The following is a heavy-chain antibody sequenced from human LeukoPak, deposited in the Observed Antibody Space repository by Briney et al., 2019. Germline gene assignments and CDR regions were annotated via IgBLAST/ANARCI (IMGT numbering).Heavy chain of an antibody. CDR1: AWSFSGYY. CDR3: ARGRGYYYGSGSLSRGYYYSMDV. J-gene: IGHJ6*03. Sequence: SETLSLNGAGYAWSFSGYYWRRLRPPPGQGLEGIGELNRSGSTYYQPSLKSRVTISVDTSKNQSSLKLSSVTAADTAVYYCARGRGYYYGSGSLSRGYYYSMDVWGKGSTVTVSS. V-gene: IGHV4-34*01. CDR2: LNRSGST. D-gene: IGHD3-10*01.